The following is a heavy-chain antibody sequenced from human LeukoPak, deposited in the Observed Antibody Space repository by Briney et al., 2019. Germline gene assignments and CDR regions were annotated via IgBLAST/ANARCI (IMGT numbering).Heavy chain of an antibody. J-gene: IGHJ4*02. CDR3: ARQEDDYVWGSYDY. V-gene: IGHV4-39*01. D-gene: IGHD3-16*01. CDR2: IYYSGST. CDR1: GGSIGSSSYY. Sequence: PSETLSLTCTVSGGSIGSSSYYWGWIRQPPGKGLEWIGSIYYSGSTYYNPSLKSRVTISVDTSKNQFSLKLSSVTAADTAVYYCARQEDDYVWGSYDYWGQGTLVTVSS.